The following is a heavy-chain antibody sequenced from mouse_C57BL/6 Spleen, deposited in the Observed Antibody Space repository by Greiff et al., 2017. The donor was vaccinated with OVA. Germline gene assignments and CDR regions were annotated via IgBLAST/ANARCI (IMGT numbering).Heavy chain of an antibody. CDR3: ARHYGSDFDV. J-gene: IGHJ1*03. V-gene: IGHV7-3*01. CDR2: IRNKANGYTT. D-gene: IGHD1-1*01. Sequence: EVNVVESGGGLVQPGGSLSLSCAASGFTFTDYYMSWVRQPPGKALEWLGFIRNKANGYTTEYSASVKGRFTISRDNSQSILYLQRNALRAKDSATYYCARHYGSDFDVWGTGTTVTVSS. CDR1: GFTFTDYY.